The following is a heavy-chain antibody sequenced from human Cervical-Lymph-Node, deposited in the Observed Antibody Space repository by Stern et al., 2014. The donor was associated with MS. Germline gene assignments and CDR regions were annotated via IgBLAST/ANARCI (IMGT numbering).Heavy chain of an antibody. Sequence: QLVQSGAEVKKPGASVKVSCKASGYTFTSYYMHWVRQAPGQGLEWMGIINTSGGSTSYAQKFQGRVAMTRDTSTSTVYMELSSLRSEDTAVYYCARELSGSYRSYWYFDLWGRGTLVTVSS. J-gene: IGHJ2*01. CDR3: ARELSGSYRSYWYFDL. CDR1: GYTFTSYY. D-gene: IGHD1-26*01. V-gene: IGHV1-46*01. CDR2: INTSGGST.